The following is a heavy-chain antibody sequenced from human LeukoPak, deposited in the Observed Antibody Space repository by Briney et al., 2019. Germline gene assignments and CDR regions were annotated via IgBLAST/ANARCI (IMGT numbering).Heavy chain of an antibody. Sequence: HPGGSLRLSCAASGFTFSSYAMHWVRQAPGKGLEWVAVISYDGSNKYYADSVKGRFTISRDNSKNTLYLQMNSLRAEDTAVYYCARDPFFGELLWSTFDYWGQGTLVTVSS. J-gene: IGHJ4*02. CDR1: GFTFSSYA. V-gene: IGHV3-30-3*01. D-gene: IGHD3-10*01. CDR2: ISYDGSNK. CDR3: ARDPFFGELLWSTFDY.